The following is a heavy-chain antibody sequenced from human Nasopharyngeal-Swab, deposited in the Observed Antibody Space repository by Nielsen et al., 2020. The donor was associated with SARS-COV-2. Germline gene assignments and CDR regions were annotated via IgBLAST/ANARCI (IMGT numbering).Heavy chain of an antibody. CDR3: VVQGIVTFQKTSWFDP. D-gene: IGHD2-21*01. J-gene: IGHJ5*02. CDR1: GFIFSTYG. Sequence: GESLKISCAASGFIFSTYGMHWVRQTPDKGLEWVGVISHDGSIKSYADSVKGRFTISRDNSQNTLYLQMNSLRLDDTAVYYCVVQGIVTFQKTSWFDPWGQGTLVTVSS. CDR2: ISHDGSIK. V-gene: IGHV3-30*02.